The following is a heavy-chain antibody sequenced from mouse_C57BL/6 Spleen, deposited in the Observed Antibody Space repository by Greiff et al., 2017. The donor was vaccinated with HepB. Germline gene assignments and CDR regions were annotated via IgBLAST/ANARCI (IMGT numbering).Heavy chain of an antibody. D-gene: IGHD1-1*01. J-gene: IGHJ1*03. Sequence: EVQGVESGPELVKPGASVKISCKASGYSFTGYYMNWVKQSPEKSLEWIGEINPSTGGTTYNQKFKAKATLTVDKSSSTAYMQLKSLTSEDSAVYYCARTYGSTNWYFDVWGTGTTVTVSS. V-gene: IGHV1-42*01. CDR1: GYSFTGYY. CDR2: INPSTGGT. CDR3: ARTYGSTNWYFDV.